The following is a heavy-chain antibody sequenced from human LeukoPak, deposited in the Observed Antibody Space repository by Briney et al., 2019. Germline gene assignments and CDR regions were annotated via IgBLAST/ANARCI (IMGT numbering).Heavy chain of an antibody. CDR1: GFTFSSYG. D-gene: IGHD3-10*01. V-gene: IGHV3-30*18. CDR3: AKDSAFYYIDV. Sequence: GGSLRLSCAASGFTFSSYGMHWVRQAPGKGLEWVAVISYDGSNKYYADSVKGRFAISGDNSKNTLYLQMNSLRAEDTAVYYCAKDSAFYYIDVWGKGTTVIISS. CDR2: ISYDGSNK. J-gene: IGHJ6*03.